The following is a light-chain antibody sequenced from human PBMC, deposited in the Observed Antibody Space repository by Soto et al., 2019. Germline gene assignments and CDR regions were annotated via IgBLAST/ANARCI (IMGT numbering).Light chain of an antibody. CDR2: AAS. V-gene: IGKV1-8*01. Sequence: AIRMTQSPSSFSASTGDRVTITCRASQGISSYLAWYQQKPGKAPKLLIYAASTLQSGVPSRFSGSGSGTDFTLTISCLQSEDFATYYCLQANSFPLTFGGGTKVEIK. J-gene: IGKJ4*01. CDR1: QGISSY. CDR3: LQANSFPLT.